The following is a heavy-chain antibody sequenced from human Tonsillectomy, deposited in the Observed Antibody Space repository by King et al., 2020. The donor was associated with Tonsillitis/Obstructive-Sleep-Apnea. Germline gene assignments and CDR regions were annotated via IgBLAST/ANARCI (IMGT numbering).Heavy chain of an antibody. J-gene: IGHJ4*02. D-gene: IGHD2-2*01. Sequence: VQLVESGGGLVQPGGSLKLSCAASGFTFSGSATHWVRQASGKGLEWVGRIRSKANSYATAYAASVKGRFTISRDDSKNTAYLQMNSLKTEDTAVYYCTRRDCSSTSCSDYWGQGTLVTVSS. CDR2: IRSKANSYAT. CDR1: GFTFSGSA. CDR3: TRRDCSSTSCSDY. V-gene: IGHV3-73*01.